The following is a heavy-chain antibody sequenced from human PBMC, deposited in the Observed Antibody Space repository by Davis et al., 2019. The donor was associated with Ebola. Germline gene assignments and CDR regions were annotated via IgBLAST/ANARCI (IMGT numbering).Heavy chain of an antibody. V-gene: IGHV1-2*02. J-gene: IGHJ4*02. Sequence: ASVKVSCKASGYTFTGYYMHWVRQAPGQGLEWMGWINPNSGGTNYAQKFQGRVTMTRDTSISTAYMELSRLRSDDTAVYYCATAPYSSSWPHFDYWGQGTLVTGSS. CDR2: INPNSGGT. D-gene: IGHD6-13*01. CDR1: GYTFTGYY. CDR3: ATAPYSSSWPHFDY.